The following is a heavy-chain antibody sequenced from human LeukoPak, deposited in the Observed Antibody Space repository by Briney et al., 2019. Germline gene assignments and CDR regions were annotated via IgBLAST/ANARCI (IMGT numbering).Heavy chain of an antibody. Sequence: ASVKVSCKASGYTFTSYDINWVQQATGQGLERMGWMNPNSGNTGYAQKFQGRVTMTRNTSISTAFMELSSLRSEDTAVYYCARGRLGGSYLGTSFDYWGQGTLVTVSS. CDR1: GYTFTSYD. D-gene: IGHD2-15*01. V-gene: IGHV1-8*01. J-gene: IGHJ4*02. CDR2: MNPNSGNT. CDR3: ARGRLGGSYLGTSFDY.